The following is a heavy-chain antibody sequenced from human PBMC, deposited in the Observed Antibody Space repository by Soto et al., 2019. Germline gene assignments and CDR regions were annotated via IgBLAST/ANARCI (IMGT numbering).Heavy chain of an antibody. D-gene: IGHD2-8*01. V-gene: IGHV1-69*12. Sequence: QVQLVQSGAEVKKPGSSVKVSCKASGGTFSSYAISWVRQAPGQGLEWMGGIIPIFGTANYAQKFQGRVTITEDESTSTAYMELSSLRSEDTAVYYCARVRRCTNGVCYTSYYYGMDVWGQGTTVTVSS. CDR2: IIPIFGTA. CDR3: ARVRRCTNGVCYTSYYYGMDV. CDR1: GGTFSSYA. J-gene: IGHJ6*02.